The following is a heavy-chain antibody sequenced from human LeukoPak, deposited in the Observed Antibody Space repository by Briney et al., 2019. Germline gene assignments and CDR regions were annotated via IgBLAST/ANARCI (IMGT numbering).Heavy chain of an antibody. CDR1: GGTFSSYG. V-gene: IGHV1-18*01. Sequence: ASVKVSCKASGGTFSSYGISWVRQAPGQGLEWMGWISAYNGNTNYAQKLQGRVTMTTDTSTSTAYMELRSLRSDDTAVYYCARDKHSSGWYIRVIDYWGQGTLVTVSS. CDR2: ISAYNGNT. J-gene: IGHJ4*02. CDR3: ARDKHSSGWYIRVIDY. D-gene: IGHD6-19*01.